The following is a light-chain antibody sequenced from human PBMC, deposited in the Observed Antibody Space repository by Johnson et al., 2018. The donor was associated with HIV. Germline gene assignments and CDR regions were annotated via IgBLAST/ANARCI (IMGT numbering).Light chain of an antibody. CDR2: ENN. V-gene: IGLV1-51*02. CDR1: SSNIANKY. J-gene: IGLJ1*01. CDR3: GTWDSSLSKV. Sequence: QSVLTQPPSVSAAPGQKVTISCSGSSSNIANKYVSWYQHLPGTAPKLLIYENNKRPSGIPDRFSGSKSGTSATLGITGLQTGDEADYYCGTWDSSLSKVFGTGTKGTVL.